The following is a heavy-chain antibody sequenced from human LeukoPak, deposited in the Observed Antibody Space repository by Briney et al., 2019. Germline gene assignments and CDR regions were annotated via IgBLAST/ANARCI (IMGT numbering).Heavy chain of an antibody. V-gene: IGHV3-21*01. CDR3: ARDRALRWYYYYGMDV. CDR2: ISSSDTYI. D-gene: IGHD4-23*01. J-gene: IGHJ6*02. CDR1: GFTFSSYS. Sequence: GGSLRLSCAASGFTFSSYSMNWVRQAPGKGLEWVSSISSSDTYIYHADSVKGRFTISRDNSKNTLYLQMNSLRAEDTAVYYCARDRALRWYYYYGMDVWGQGTTVTVSS.